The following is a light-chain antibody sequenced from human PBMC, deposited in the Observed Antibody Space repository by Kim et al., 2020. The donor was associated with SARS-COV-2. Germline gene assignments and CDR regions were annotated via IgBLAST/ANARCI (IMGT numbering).Light chain of an antibody. Sequence: KTVTTSCTPSGGSIASNYVQWYQQRPGSAPPTVIYEDNQRPSGVPDRFSGSIDSSSNSASLTISGLKTEDEADYYCQSYDSSNSWVFGGGTQLTVL. CDR1: GGSIASNY. CDR2: EDN. V-gene: IGLV6-57*03. J-gene: IGLJ3*02. CDR3: QSYDSSNSWV.